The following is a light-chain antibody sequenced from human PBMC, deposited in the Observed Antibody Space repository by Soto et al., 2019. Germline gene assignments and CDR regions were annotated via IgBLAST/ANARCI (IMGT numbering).Light chain of an antibody. CDR1: SSDIGPYNY. CDR3: SSYKHTFTFYV. J-gene: IGLJ1*01. CDR2: EVS. V-gene: IGLV2-14*01. Sequence: QSALTQPASVSGSPGQSITISCTGTSSDIGPYNYVSWYQHHPGKAPKLIISEVSNRASGVSDRFSGSKSGNTASLTISGLQAEDEADYYCSSYKHTFTFYVFGTGTKVTVL.